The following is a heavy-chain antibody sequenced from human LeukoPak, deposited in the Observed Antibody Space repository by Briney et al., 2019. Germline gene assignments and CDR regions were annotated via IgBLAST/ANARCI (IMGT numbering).Heavy chain of an antibody. CDR1: GLIFSHYG. CDR2: ITSRGIT. D-gene: IGHD4-11*01. Sequence: GGTLRLSCAASGLIFSHYGMNWVRQAPGKGLEWVSGITSRGITYYADSVRGRFTVSRDNAKNSLYLQMNSLETEDMGLYYCARRSNWDHHFDSWGQGTLVTVSS. CDR3: ARRSNWDHHFDS. V-gene: IGHV3-20*04. J-gene: IGHJ4*02.